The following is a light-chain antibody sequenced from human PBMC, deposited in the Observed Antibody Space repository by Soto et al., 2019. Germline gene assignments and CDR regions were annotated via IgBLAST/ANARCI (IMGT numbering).Light chain of an antibody. J-gene: IGKJ5*01. CDR1: QSISNY. CDR3: QQSYSAPIT. Sequence: IPMTQSPSALSASIGDRVIITCPACQSISNYLNRYQQKPGTAPKLLIFAASSLQSGVPSRFSGSGSGTNFTLTISSLQPEDFAAYYCQQSYSAPITFGHGTRLEIK. V-gene: IGKV1-39*01. CDR2: AAS.